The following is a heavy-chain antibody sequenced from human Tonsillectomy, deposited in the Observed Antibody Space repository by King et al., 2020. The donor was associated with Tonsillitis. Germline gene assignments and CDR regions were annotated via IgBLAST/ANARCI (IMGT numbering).Heavy chain of an antibody. V-gene: IGHV4-30-4*01. CDR3: ARETPNDYGDYGDWFDP. CDR2: IYYRESGST. Sequence: QLQESGPGLVKPSQTLSLTCTVSGGSISSGDYYWNWIRQPPGKGLEWIGYIYYRESGSTYYNPSLKSRVTISVDTSKNQFSLNLSSVTAADTAVYYCARETPNDYGDYGDWFDPWGQGTLVTVSS. CDR1: GGSISSGDYY. J-gene: IGHJ5*02. D-gene: IGHD4-17*01.